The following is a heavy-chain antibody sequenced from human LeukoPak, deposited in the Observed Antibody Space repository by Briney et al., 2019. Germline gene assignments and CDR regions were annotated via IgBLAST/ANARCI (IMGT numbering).Heavy chain of an antibody. CDR3: AKDVLLWFGELFPYYYYYGMDV. J-gene: IGHJ6*02. V-gene: IGHV3-23*01. CDR1: GFTFSSYA. D-gene: IGHD3-10*01. CDR2: ISGSGGST. Sequence: GGSLRLSCAASGFTFSSYAMSWVRLAPGKGLEWVSAISGSGGSTYYADSVKGRFTISRDNSKNTLYLQMSSLRAEDTAVYYCAKDVLLWFGELFPYYYYYGMDVWGQGTTVTVSS.